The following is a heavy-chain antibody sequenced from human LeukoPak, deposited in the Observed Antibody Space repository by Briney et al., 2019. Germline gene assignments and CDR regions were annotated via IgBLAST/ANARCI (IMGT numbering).Heavy chain of an antibody. CDR1: GGSISSGGYY. J-gene: IGHJ3*02. CDR2: IYHSGST. D-gene: IGHD5-24*01. Sequence: SQTLSLTCTVSGGSISSGGYYWSWIRQPPGKGLEWIGYIYHSGSTYYNPSLKSRVTISVDTSKNQFSLKLSSVTAADTAVYYCARLLGEEMATIKWAFDIWGQGTMVTVSS. V-gene: IGHV4-30-2*01. CDR3: ARLLGEEMATIKWAFDI.